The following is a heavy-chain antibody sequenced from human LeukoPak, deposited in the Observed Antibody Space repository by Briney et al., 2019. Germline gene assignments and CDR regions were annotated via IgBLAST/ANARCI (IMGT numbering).Heavy chain of an antibody. CDR2: INHSGST. CDR3: ARGSAKQWPGGIDA. CDR1: GGSFSGYY. Sequence: PSETLSLTCAVYGGSFSGYYWSWIRQPPGKGLEWIGEINHSGSTNYNPSLKSRVTISVDTSKNQFSLKLSSVTAADTAVYYCARGSAKQWPGGIDAWGQGTMVTVSS. J-gene: IGHJ5*02. V-gene: IGHV4-34*01. D-gene: IGHD6-19*01.